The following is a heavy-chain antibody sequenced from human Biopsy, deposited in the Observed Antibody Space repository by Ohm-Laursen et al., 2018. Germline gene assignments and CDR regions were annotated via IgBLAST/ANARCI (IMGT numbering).Heavy chain of an antibody. J-gene: IGHJ5*02. CDR1: GGSISNNNNY. Sequence: TLSLTCTVSGGSISNNNNYWGWIRQPPGKGLEWIGSIFYRGSTHYKPSLKSRVNMSVDTSKNKFSLKLNSVTAADTAVYYCARDYDASGYYYVSWGQGTLVTVSS. V-gene: IGHV4-39*01. D-gene: IGHD3-22*01. CDR3: ARDYDASGYYYVS. CDR2: IFYRGST.